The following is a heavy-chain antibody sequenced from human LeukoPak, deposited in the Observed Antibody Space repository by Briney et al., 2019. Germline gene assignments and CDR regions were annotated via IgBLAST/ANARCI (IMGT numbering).Heavy chain of an antibody. CDR3: ASPLLWFGADDAFDI. D-gene: IGHD3-10*01. Sequence: PSETLSLTCTVSGYSISSGYYWGWIRQPPGKGLEWIGSIYHSGSTYYNPSLKSRVTISVDTSKNQFSLKLSSVTAADTTVYYCASPLLWFGADDAFDIWGQGTMVTVSS. CDR2: IYHSGST. J-gene: IGHJ3*02. CDR1: GYSISSGYY. V-gene: IGHV4-38-2*02.